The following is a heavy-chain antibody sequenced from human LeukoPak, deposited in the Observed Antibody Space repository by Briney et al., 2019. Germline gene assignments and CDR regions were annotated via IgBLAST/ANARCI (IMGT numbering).Heavy chain of an antibody. D-gene: IGHD5-12*01. V-gene: IGHV3-7*01. CDR3: ARERDGVATTGALFDY. CDR1: GFTFSSFW. J-gene: IGHJ4*02. Sequence: GGSLRLSCAASGFTFSSFWMIWVRQAPGKGLEWVANIKEDGRETYYVDSVKGRFIVSRDNAKNSLFLQMSSLTAEDTAVYYCARERDGVATTGALFDYWGLGTLITVSS. CDR2: IKEDGRET.